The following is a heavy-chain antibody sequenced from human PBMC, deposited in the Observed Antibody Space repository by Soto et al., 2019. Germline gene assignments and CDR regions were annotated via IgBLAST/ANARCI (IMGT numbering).Heavy chain of an antibody. V-gene: IGHV3-15*07. D-gene: IGHD2-8*02. CDR1: GFTFSNAW. CDR3: TTSGPFFISVVWKLPYYCAMDV. Sequence: GGSLRLSCAVSGFTFSNAWMNWVRQAPGKGLEWVGRIKSKTDGGTTDYAAPVKGRFIISRDDSKNTLYLQMNSLRFEDTAVYYCTTSGPFFISVVWKLPYYCAMDVWGK. J-gene: IGHJ6*04. CDR2: IKSKTDGGTT.